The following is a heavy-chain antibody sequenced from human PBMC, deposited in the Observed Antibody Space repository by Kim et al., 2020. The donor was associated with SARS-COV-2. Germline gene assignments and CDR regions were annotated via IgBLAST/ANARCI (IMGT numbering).Heavy chain of an antibody. V-gene: IGHV1-69*13. CDR1: GGTFSSYA. CDR3: ARERADYSNSNTYYYGMDV. Sequence: SVKVSCKASGGTFSSYAISWVRQAPGQGLEWMGGIIPIFGTANYAQKFQGRVTITADESTSTAYMELSSLRSEDTAVYYCARERADYSNSNTYYYGMDVWGQGTTVTVSS. CDR2: IIPIFGTA. J-gene: IGHJ6*02. D-gene: IGHD4-4*01.